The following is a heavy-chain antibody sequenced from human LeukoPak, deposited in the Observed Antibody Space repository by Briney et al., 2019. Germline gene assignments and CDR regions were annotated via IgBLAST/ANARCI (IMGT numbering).Heavy chain of an antibody. Sequence: GGSLRLSCAASGFIFSSYWMHWVRQAPGKGLVWVSRIHSDGSDTTYADSVKGRFTISRDYAKNTLYLQMNSLRAEDTAVYYCAREGNSGWRDDGFDIWGQGAMVTVSS. CDR2: IHSDGSDT. D-gene: IGHD6-19*01. J-gene: IGHJ3*02. CDR1: GFIFSSYW. CDR3: AREGNSGWRDDGFDI. V-gene: IGHV3-74*01.